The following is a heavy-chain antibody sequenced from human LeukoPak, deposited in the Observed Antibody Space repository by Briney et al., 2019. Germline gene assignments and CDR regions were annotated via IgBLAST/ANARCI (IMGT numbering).Heavy chain of an antibody. CDR2: ISSSSSYI. V-gene: IGHV3-21*01. CDR1: GFTFSSYS. J-gene: IGHJ4*02. D-gene: IGHD3-3*01. Sequence: GGSLRLSCAASGFTFSSYSMNWVRQAPGKGLEWVSSISSSSSYIYYADSVKGRFTISRDNAKNSLYLQMKSLRAEDTAVYYCARVSDFWSGYYSYWGQGTLVTVSS. CDR3: ARVSDFWSGYYSY.